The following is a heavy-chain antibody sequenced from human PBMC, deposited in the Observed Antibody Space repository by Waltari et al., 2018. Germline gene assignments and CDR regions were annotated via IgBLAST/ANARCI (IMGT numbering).Heavy chain of an antibody. CDR2: MNPNSGNT. J-gene: IGHJ4*02. Sequence: QVQLVQSGAEVKKPGASVKVSCKASGYTFTSNDINWVRQATGQGLEWMGWMNPNSGNTGYEQKFQGRATITRNTSISTADMELSSLRSEDTAVYYWARASSRWSSSPGGYWGQGTLVTVSS. V-gene: IGHV1-8*03. CDR3: ARASSRWSSSPGGY. D-gene: IGHD6-6*01. CDR1: GYTFTSND.